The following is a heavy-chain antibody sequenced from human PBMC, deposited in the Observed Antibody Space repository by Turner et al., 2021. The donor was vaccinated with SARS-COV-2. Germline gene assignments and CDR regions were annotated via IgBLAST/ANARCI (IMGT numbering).Heavy chain of an antibody. J-gene: IGHJ6*02. CDR3: ARDEGEIAAAGIVYYYGMDV. D-gene: IGHD6-13*01. Sequence: QVQLVQSGAEVKKPGSSVKVSCKASGGTFSSYTISWVRQAPGQGPEWMGRIIPILGIAKYAKKFQGRVTITAEKSTSTAYMELSSLRSEDTAVYYCARDEGEIAAAGIVYYYGMDVWGQGTTVTVSS. CDR2: IIPILGIA. CDR1: GGTFSSYT. V-gene: IGHV1-69*08.